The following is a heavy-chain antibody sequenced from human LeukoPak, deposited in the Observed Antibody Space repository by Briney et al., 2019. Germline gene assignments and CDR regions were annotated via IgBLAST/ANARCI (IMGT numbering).Heavy chain of an antibody. V-gene: IGHV4-39*01. Sequence: SETLSLTCTASGGSISSRKNYWGWIRQPPGKGLEWIGSIYYSGGTYYNPSLESLVTMSVDTSKKQFSLKLSSVTAADTAVYYCARHSMFDSGWYSFDYWGQGTLVTSSS. CDR3: ARHSMFDSGWYSFDY. D-gene: IGHD6-19*01. J-gene: IGHJ4*02. CDR1: GGSISSRKNY. CDR2: IYYSGGT.